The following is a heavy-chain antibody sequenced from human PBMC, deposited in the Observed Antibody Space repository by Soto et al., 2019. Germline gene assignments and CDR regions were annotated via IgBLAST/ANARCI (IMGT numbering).Heavy chain of an antibody. Sequence: QVPLVQSGAEVKEPGASVKVSCRASGYTFTNYAIHWVRQAPGQRLEWMGWLNPGNGNTKYPQKFQGRVTITRDTSASTAYMFLSNLRSEDTAVYYCARDQGIPYCGGDCYSDWYFDLWGRGTLVTVSS. CDR2: LNPGNGNT. CDR3: ARDQGIPYCGGDCYSDWYFDL. D-gene: IGHD2-21*01. CDR1: GYTFTNYA. J-gene: IGHJ2*01. V-gene: IGHV1-3*01.